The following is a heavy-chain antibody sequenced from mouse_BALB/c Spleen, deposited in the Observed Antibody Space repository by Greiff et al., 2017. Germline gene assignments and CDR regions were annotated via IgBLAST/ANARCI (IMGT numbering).Heavy chain of an antibody. D-gene: IGHD1-1*01. CDR1: GFTFSSYT. V-gene: IGHV5-12-2*01. CDR3: ARHEDYYGSSSWFAY. Sequence: EVQGVESGGGLVQPGGSLKLSCAASGFTFSSYTMSWVRQTPEKRLEWVAYISNGGGSTYYPDTVKGRFTISRDNAKNTLYLQMSSLKSEDTAMYYCARHEDYYGSSSWFAYWGQGTLVTVSA. J-gene: IGHJ3*01. CDR2: ISNGGGST.